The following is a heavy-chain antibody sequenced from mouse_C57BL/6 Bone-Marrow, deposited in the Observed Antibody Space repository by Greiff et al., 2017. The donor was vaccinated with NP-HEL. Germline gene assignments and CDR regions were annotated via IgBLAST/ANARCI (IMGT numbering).Heavy chain of an antibody. CDR2: IYPRDGST. D-gene: IGHD1-1*01. J-gene: IGHJ2*01. CDR1: GYTFTSYD. CDR3: ARALFITTVVATDY. V-gene: IGHV1-85*01. Sequence: QVQLKQSGPELVKPGASVKLSCKASGYTFTSYDINWVKQRPGQGLEWIGWIYPRDGSTKYNEKFKGKATLTVDTSSSTAYMELHSLTSEDSAVYFCARALFITTVVATDYWGQGTTLTVSS.